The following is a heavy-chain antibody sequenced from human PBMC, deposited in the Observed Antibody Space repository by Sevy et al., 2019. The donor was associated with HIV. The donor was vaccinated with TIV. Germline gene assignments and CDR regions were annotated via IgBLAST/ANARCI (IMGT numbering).Heavy chain of an antibody. CDR3: AQDQEVTGWYSEFFHH. D-gene: IGHD6-19*01. V-gene: IGHV3-23*01. Sequence: GGSLRLSCAASGFTFDNYAMNWVRQAPGKGLEWVSGISGSGESTYYADSVKGRFIISRDSSKNTVDLQMNGLRADDTAIYYFAQDQEVTGWYSEFFHHWGQGTLVTVSS. CDR2: ISGSGEST. CDR1: GFTFDNYA. J-gene: IGHJ1*01.